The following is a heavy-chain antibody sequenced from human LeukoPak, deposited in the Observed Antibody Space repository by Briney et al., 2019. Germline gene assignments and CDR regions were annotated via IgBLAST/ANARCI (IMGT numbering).Heavy chain of an antibody. CDR1: GGSINSYY. CDR3: ARGRYVTTRGGAAAGFLDY. D-gene: IGHD6-13*01. V-gene: IGHV4-34*01. Sequence: SETLSLTCSVSGGSINSYYWSWIRQPPGKGLEWIGEINHGGSTNYNPSLKSRVTISVDTSQNQFSLRLSSVTAADTAVYYCARGRYVTTRGGAAAGFLDYWGQGTLVTVST. J-gene: IGHJ4*02. CDR2: INHGGST.